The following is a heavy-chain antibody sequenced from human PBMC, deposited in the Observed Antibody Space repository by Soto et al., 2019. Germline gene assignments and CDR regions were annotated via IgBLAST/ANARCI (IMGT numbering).Heavy chain of an antibody. CDR2: MNPNSGNT. V-gene: IGHV1-8*01. CDR1: GYTFTSYD. CDR3: ARGVPYDILTGGMGEPPLMDV. Sequence: ASVKVSCKASGYTFTSYDINWVRQATVQGLEWMGWMNPNSGNTGYAQKFQGRVTMTRNTSISTAYMELSSLRSEDTAVYYCARGVPYDILTGGMGEPPLMDVWGQGTTVTVSS. J-gene: IGHJ6*02. D-gene: IGHD3-9*01.